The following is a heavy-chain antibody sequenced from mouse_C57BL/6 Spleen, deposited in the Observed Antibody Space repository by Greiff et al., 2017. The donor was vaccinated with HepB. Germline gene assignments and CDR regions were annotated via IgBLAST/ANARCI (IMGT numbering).Heavy chain of an antibody. CDR3: VRQSYYSNYGDFDV. D-gene: IGHD2-5*01. CDR1: GFSFNTYA. V-gene: IGHV10-1*01. J-gene: IGHJ1*03. Sequence: EVQLVESGGGLVQPKGSLKLSCAASGFSFNTYAMNWVRQAPGKGLEWVARIRSKSNNNATYYADSVKDRFTISRDDSESMHYLQMNNLKTEDTAMYYCVRQSYYSNYGDFDVWGTGTTVTVSS. CDR2: IRSKSNNNAT.